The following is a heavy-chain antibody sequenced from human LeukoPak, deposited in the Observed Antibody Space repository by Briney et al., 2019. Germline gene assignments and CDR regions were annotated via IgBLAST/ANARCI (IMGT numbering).Heavy chain of an antibody. CDR2: IYYSGST. CDR1: GGSISSYY. CDR3: ARPALRARRSPDAFDI. V-gene: IGHV4-59*08. D-gene: IGHD4-17*01. J-gene: IGHJ3*02. Sequence: SETLSLTCTVSGGSISSYYWSWIRQPPGKGLEWIGYIYYSGSTNYNPSLKSRVTISVDTSKNQFSLKLSSVTAADTAVYYCARPALRARRSPDAFDIWGQGTMVTVSS.